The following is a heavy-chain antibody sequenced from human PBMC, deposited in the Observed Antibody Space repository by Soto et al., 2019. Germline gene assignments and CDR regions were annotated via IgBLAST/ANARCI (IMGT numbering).Heavy chain of an antibody. CDR2: IYYSGST. J-gene: IGHJ4*02. Sequence: QVQLQESGPGLVKPSQTISLTCTVFGGSISSGDYYWSWIRQPPAEDLECIGYIYYSGSTYYNPSLKSRVTISVDTSKNQFSLKLSSVTAADTAVYYCASRGTTTYCSGGSCYARGFDYWGQGTLVTVSS. CDR1: GGSISSGDYY. V-gene: IGHV4-30-4*01. D-gene: IGHD2-15*01. CDR3: ASRGTTTYCSGGSCYARGFDY.